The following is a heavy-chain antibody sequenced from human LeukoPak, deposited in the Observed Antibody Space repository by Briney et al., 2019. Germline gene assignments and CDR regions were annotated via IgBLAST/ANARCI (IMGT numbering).Heavy chain of an antibody. Sequence: ASVKVSCKASGYTFTNFGFSWVRQAPGQGLEWMGWISTNNGDTIYAQNLQGRVTMITDTSTTTAYMELRSLTSDDTAVYFCARDPGTYSVDYWGQGTLVTVSS. CDR2: ISTNNGDT. V-gene: IGHV1-18*01. CDR1: GYTFTNFG. CDR3: ARDPGTYSVDY. J-gene: IGHJ4*02. D-gene: IGHD2-21*01.